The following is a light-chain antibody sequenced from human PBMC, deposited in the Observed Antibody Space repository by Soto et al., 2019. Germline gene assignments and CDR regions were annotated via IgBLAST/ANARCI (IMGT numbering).Light chain of an antibody. CDR2: GAS. CDR3: QQYGSSGT. CDR1: QSVSSN. V-gene: IGKV3-20*01. J-gene: IGKJ1*01. Sequence: EIVLTQSPGTLSLSPGARATLSCRASQSVSSNLAWYQQKPGQAPRLLIYGASTRATGIPDRFSGSGSGTDFTLTISRLEPEDFAVYYCQQYGSSGTFGQGTKVDIK.